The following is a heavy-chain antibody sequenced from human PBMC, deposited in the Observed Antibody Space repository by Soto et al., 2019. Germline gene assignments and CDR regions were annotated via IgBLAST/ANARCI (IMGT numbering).Heavy chain of an antibody. D-gene: IGHD4-17*01. Sequence: GGSLRLSCTASGFTFGDYAMSWFRQAPGKGVEWVGFIRSNTFGGASIYAASVKGRFSISRDDSKSIAYLQMNSLKIEDTAVYYCSKVRYGDYGGIDYWGQGTMVTVST. V-gene: IGHV3-49*03. CDR3: SKVRYGDYGGIDY. CDR1: GFTFGDYA. J-gene: IGHJ4*02. CDR2: IRSNTFGGAS.